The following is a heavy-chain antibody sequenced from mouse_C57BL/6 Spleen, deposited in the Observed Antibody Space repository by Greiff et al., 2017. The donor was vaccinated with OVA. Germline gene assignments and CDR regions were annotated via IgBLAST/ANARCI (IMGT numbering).Heavy chain of an antibody. D-gene: IGHD1-1*02. Sequence: QVQLQQSGAELAKPGASVKLSCKASGYTFTSYWMHWVKQRPGQGLEWIGYINPSSGYTKYNQKFKDKATLTADKSSSTAYMQRSSLTDEDSAVYYCARGDYGRGAMDYWGQGTSVTVSA. CDR3: ARGDYGRGAMDY. J-gene: IGHJ4*01. CDR1: GYTFTSYW. CDR2: INPSSGYT. V-gene: IGHV1-7*01.